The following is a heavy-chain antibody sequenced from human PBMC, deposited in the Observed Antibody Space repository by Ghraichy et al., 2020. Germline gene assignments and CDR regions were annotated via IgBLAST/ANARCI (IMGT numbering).Heavy chain of an antibody. CDR2: TKPNSGDT. J-gene: IGHJ4*02. CDR3: ATDYTGSYTGFDY. V-gene: IGHV1-2*02. Sequence: ASVKVSCKVSRHTFALQSHSGIPYAAFCFLEWMGSTKPNSGDTDYPQNFQDRVTVTRDTSINTAYLELRRLTSDDTAVYYCATDYTGSYTGFDYWGQG. CDR1: RHTFALQS. D-gene: IGHD1-26*01.